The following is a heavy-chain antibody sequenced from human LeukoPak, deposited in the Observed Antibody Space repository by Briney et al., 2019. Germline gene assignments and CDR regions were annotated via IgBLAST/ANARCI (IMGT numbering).Heavy chain of an antibody. CDR3: ARPYSGSYYGY. CDR2: INHSGST. CDR1: GGSFSGYY. D-gene: IGHD1-26*01. J-gene: IGHJ4*02. V-gene: IGHV4-34*01. Sequence: SETLSLTCAVYGGSFSGYYWSWIRQPPGKGLEWIGEINHSGSTNYNPSLKSRVTISVDTSKNQFSLKLSSVTAADTAVYYCARPYSGSYYGYWGQGTLVTVSS.